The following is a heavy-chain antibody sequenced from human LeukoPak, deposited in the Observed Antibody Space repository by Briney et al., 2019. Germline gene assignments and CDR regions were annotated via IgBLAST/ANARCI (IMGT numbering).Heavy chain of an antibody. Sequence: GGSLRLSCAASGFTFSSYAMSWVRQAPGKGLEWVSAISGSGGSTYYADSVKGRFTISRDNSKNTLYLQMNSLRAEDTAVYYCAKDRGYGSGWYGGIDFDYWGQGTLVTVSS. CDR1: GFTFSSYA. CDR2: ISGSGGST. D-gene: IGHD6-19*01. V-gene: IGHV3-23*01. J-gene: IGHJ4*02. CDR3: AKDRGYGSGWYGGIDFDY.